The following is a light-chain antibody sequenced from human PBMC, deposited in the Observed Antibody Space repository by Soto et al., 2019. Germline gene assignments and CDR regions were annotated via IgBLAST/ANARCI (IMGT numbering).Light chain of an antibody. Sequence: DIQLTQSPLSLSASVGDRVTITCRASEAIRTDLGWFQQKPGKAPKRLIYAASTLEGGVPLRFSGTRSGTHFTLTISSLQPEDFATYYCLQHNTYPRPFGQGTKVEIK. V-gene: IGKV1-17*01. CDR2: AAS. CDR1: EAIRTD. CDR3: LQHNTYPRP. J-gene: IGKJ1*01.